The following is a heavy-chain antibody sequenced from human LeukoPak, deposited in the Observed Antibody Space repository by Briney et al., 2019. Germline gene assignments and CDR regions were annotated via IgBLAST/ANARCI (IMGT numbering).Heavy chain of an antibody. J-gene: IGHJ4*02. CDR1: GGTFSSYA. V-gene: IGHV1-69*13. D-gene: IGHD3-10*01. Sequence: SVKVSCKASGGTFSSYAISWVRQAPGQGLEWMGGIIPIFGTENYAQKFQGRVTITADEATSTAYMELSSLRSEDTAVYYCASKEDYYGSGSYYWIDYWGQGTLVSVSS. CDR3: ASKEDYYGSGSYYWIDY. CDR2: IIPIFGTE.